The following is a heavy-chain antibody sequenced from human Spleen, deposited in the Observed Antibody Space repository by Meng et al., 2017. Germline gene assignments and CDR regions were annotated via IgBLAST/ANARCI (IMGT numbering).Heavy chain of an antibody. D-gene: IGHD3-3*01. J-gene: IGHJ5*02. Sequence: QVQLQESGPGLVKPSQTLSLTCTVSGGSISSGDYCWSWIRQPPGEGLEWIGGSDHFGNTIYNPSLKGRLTISVDTSKNQISLRLTSVIAADTAVYYCVYFWSGYFTSGQGTLVTVSS. CDR3: VYFWSGYFT. CDR1: GGSISSGDYC. V-gene: IGHV4-30-4*01. CDR2: SDHFGNT.